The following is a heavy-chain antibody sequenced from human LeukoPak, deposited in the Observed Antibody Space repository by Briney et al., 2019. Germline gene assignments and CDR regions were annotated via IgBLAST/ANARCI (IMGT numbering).Heavy chain of an antibody. V-gene: IGHV3-7*05. CDR1: GFTFSSYW. D-gene: IGHD2-15*01. Sequence: GGSLRLSCAASGFTFSSYWMSWVRQAPGKGLEWVANIKQDGSEKYYVDSVKGRFTISRDNAKNSLYLQMNSLRAEGTAVYYCARVARYCSGGSCYSVDYFDYWGQGTLVTVSS. CDR3: ARVARYCSGGSCYSVDYFDY. CDR2: IKQDGSEK. J-gene: IGHJ4*02.